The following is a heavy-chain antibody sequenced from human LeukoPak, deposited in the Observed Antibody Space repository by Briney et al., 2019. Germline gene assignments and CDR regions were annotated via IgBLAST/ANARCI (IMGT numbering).Heavy chain of an antibody. J-gene: IGHJ4*02. CDR2: FDAEEDET. Sequence: ASVKVSCKVSGYILSELSIHWVRQTPEKGLEWMGGFDAEEDETIYAQKFQGRVTLTEDTSTETAYMELSSLTSEDTAVYYCATPRVWYSGGKTSGSRFDYWGQGTLVTVSS. CDR3: ATPRVWYSGGKTSGSRFDY. CDR1: GYILSELS. D-gene: IGHD1-26*01. V-gene: IGHV1-24*01.